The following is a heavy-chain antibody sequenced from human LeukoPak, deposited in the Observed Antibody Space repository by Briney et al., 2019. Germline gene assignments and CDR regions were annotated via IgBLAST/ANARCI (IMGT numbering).Heavy chain of an antibody. Sequence: SGGSLRLSCAASGFTFSDYYMSWIRQAPGKGLEWVSAISGSGGSTYYADSVKGRFTISRDNSKNTLYLQMNSLRAEDTAVYYCAKLPHGGDYGDYLGAFDIWGQGTMVTVSS. CDR2: ISGSGGST. V-gene: IGHV3-23*01. CDR1: GFTFSDYY. CDR3: AKLPHGGDYGDYLGAFDI. D-gene: IGHD4-17*01. J-gene: IGHJ3*02.